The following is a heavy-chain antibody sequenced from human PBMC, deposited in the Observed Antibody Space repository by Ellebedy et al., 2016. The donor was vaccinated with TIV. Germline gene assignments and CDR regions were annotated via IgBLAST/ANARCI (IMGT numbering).Heavy chain of an antibody. Sequence: GESLKISCEASGFIFRDYYMSWIRQAPGKGLEWISEISSSGDTLYYADSIKGRFTISRDNAKNSLYLQMNSLRAEDTAVYYCASWNYGDPGNYWGQGTLVTVSS. CDR3: ASWNYGDPGNY. V-gene: IGHV3-11*01. J-gene: IGHJ4*02. CDR1: GFIFRDYY. CDR2: ISSSGDTL. D-gene: IGHD4-17*01.